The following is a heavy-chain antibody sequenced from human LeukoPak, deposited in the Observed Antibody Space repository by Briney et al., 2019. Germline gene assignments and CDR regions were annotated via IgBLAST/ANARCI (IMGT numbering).Heavy chain of an antibody. J-gene: IGHJ4*02. CDR3: AREGLTPDYYGSGSTFDY. CDR2: IFSNGGDK. D-gene: IGHD3-10*01. V-gene: IGHV3-30*04. CDR1: GFTFSSFS. Sequence: QPGGSLRLSCAASGFTFSSFSMHWGRQAPGKGLEWVAVIFSNGGDKYYADSVKGRFTISRDISKNTLSLQMNSLRAEDTAVYFCAREGLTPDYYGSGSTFDYWGQGTLVTVSS.